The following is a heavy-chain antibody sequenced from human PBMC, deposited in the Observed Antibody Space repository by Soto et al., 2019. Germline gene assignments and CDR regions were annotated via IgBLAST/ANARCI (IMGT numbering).Heavy chain of an antibody. CDR2: IGTAGDT. D-gene: IGHD3-10*01. CDR1: GFTFSSYG. Sequence: VQLVESGGGVVQPGRSLRLSCAASGFTFSSYGMHWVRQAPGKGLEWVSAIGTAGDTYYPGSVKGRFTISRENAKNSLYLQMNSLRAGDTAVYYCARGGEYYYYYGMDVWGQGTTVTVSS. CDR3: ARGGEYYYYYGMDV. V-gene: IGHV3-13*01. J-gene: IGHJ6*02.